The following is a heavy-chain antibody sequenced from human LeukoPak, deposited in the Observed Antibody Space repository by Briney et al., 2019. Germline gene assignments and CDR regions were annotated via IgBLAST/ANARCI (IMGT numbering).Heavy chain of an antibody. V-gene: IGHV3-74*01. D-gene: IGHD5-12*01. CDR2: TNSDGSST. J-gene: IGHJ4*02. CDR1: GFTFTSYW. CDR3: AREYSGYDSLDY. Sequence: GGSLRLSCAASGFTFTSYWMHWVRQAPGKGLVWVSHTNSDGSSTSYADSVKGRFTISTDNAKNTLYLQMNSLRAEDTAVYYCAREYSGYDSLDYWGQGTLVTVSS.